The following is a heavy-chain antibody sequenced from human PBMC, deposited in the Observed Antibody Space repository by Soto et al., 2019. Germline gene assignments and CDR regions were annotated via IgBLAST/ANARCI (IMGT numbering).Heavy chain of an antibody. V-gene: IGHV4-39*01. D-gene: IGHD3-22*01. Sequence: SETLSLTCTVSGDSISSSTYSWGWIRQPPGKGLEYIGTIYYSGKTYYNWPLESRVTMSLDTSKTQLSLKLSSVTAADTAVYYCMLGSGWKDFDYWGQGTLVTVS. CDR3: MLGSGWKDFDY. CDR1: GDSISSSTYS. CDR2: IYYSGKT. J-gene: IGHJ4*02.